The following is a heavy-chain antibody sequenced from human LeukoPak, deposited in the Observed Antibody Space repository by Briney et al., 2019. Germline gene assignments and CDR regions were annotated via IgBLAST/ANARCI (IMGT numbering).Heavy chain of an antibody. Sequence: PGRSLRLSCAASGFTFSNYGIHWVRQAPGKGLEWVAVIWSDGINKNYVDSVKGRFTISRDNSKNTLHLQMNSLRADDTAVYYCARSTYSSSSYYFDYWGQGSLVTVSS. J-gene: IGHJ4*02. V-gene: IGHV3-33*01. CDR2: IWSDGINK. CDR3: ARSTYSSSSYYFDY. D-gene: IGHD6-13*01. CDR1: GFTFSNYG.